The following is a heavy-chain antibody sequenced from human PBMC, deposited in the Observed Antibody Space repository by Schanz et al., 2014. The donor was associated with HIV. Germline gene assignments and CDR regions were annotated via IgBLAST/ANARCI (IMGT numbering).Heavy chain of an antibody. D-gene: IGHD6-25*01. J-gene: IGHJ4*02. CDR2: INPLFDTA. CDR1: GDTFSSHA. Sequence: QVQLVQSGTEVKKPGSSVKVSCELSGDTFSSHAISWVRQAPGQGLEWMGGINPLFDTANYAQRFQGRVTISADESTSTAYMELTSLRSEDTAVYFCATCGYGSDPAYFDNWGQGTQVTVSS. CDR3: ATCGYGSDPAYFDN. V-gene: IGHV1-69*01.